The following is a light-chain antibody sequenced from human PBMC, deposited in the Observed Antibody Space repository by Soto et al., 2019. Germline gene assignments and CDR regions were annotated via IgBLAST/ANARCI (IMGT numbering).Light chain of an antibody. CDR1: QSISSW. CDR3: QQYNSYSGT. J-gene: IGKJ1*01. Sequence: DVRMTQSPSTPSASVRHRVTITCRASQSISSWLAWYQQKPGKAPKLLIYDASSLESGVPSRFSGSGSGTEFTLTISSLQPDDFATYYCQQYNSYSGTFGQGTKVDIK. CDR2: DAS. V-gene: IGKV1-5*01.